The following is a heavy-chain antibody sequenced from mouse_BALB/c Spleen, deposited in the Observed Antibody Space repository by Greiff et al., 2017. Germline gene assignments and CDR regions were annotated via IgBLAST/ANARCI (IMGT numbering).Heavy chain of an antibody. CDR3: AREGDYYRYAGLAD. CDR1: GFTFSSYA. V-gene: IGHV5-6-5*01. D-gene: IGHD2-14*01. J-gene: IGHJ3*01. Sequence: EVMLVESGGGLVKPGGSLKLSCAASGFTFSSYAMSWVRQTPEKRLEWVASISSGGSTYYPDSVKGRFTISRDNARNILYLQMSSLRSEDTAMYYCAREGDYYRYAGLADWGQGTLVTVSA. CDR2: ISSGGST.